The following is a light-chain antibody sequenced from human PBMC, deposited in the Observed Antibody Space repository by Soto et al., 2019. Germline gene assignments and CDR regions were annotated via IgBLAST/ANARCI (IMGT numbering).Light chain of an antibody. Sequence: QSALTQPDSVSGSPGQSITISCTGTSSDVGGYKFVSWYQHHPGKAPKLMIYEVSNRPSGVSNRFSGSKSGNTASLTISGLQAEDEADYYCSSYTTSSPYVFGTGTKVTVL. CDR3: SSYTTSSPYV. J-gene: IGLJ1*01. V-gene: IGLV2-14*01. CDR2: EVS. CDR1: SSDVGGYKF.